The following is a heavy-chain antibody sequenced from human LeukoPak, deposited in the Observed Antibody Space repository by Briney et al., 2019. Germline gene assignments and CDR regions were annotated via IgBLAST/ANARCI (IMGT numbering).Heavy chain of an antibody. CDR2: IYTSGST. D-gene: IGHD3-10*01. V-gene: IGHV4-4*07. Sequence: SETLSLTCTVSGGSISSYYWSWIRQPAGKGLERIGRIYTSGSTNYNPSLKSRVTMSVDTSKNQFSLKLSSVTAADAAVYYCARVLMVRGVIIDDAFDIWGQGTMVTVSS. J-gene: IGHJ3*02. CDR3: ARVLMVRGVIIDDAFDI. CDR1: GGSISSYY.